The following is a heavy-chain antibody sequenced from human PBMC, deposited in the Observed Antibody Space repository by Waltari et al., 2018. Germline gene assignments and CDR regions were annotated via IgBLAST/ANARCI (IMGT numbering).Heavy chain of an antibody. CDR3: ARDRGSSWYGEYYYYYMDV. D-gene: IGHD6-13*01. J-gene: IGHJ6*03. CDR2: INPNSGGT. Sequence: QVQLVQSGAEVKKPGASVQVSCKASGYTFTGYYMHWVRQAPGQGLEWMGRINPNSGGTNYAQKFQGRVTMTRDTSISTAYMELSRLRSDDTAVYYCARDRGSSWYGEYYYYYMDVWGKGTTVTVSS. V-gene: IGHV1-2*06. CDR1: GYTFTGYY.